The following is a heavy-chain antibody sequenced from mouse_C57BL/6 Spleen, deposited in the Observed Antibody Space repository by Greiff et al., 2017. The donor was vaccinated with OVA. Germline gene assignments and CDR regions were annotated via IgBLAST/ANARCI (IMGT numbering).Heavy chain of an antibody. D-gene: IGHD2-5*01. CDR3: ARSVYSNSWFAY. Sequence: EVQLQQSGPELVKPGASVKISCKASGYTFTDYYMNWVKQSPGKSLEWIGDINPNNGGTSYNQKFKGKATLTVDKSSSTAYMELRSLTSEDSAVYYCARSVYSNSWFAYWGQGTLVTVSA. CDR1: GYTFTDYY. J-gene: IGHJ3*01. CDR2: INPNNGGT. V-gene: IGHV1-26*01.